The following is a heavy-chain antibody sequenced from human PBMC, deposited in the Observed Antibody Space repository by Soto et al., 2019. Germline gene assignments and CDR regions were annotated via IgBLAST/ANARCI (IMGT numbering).Heavy chain of an antibody. V-gene: IGHV5-51*01. Sequence: GDSLKLSCQGSGYSFTSYWIGCVRQMPGKGLEWMGIIYPGDSDTRYSPSFQGQVTISADKSISTAYLQWSSLKASDTAMYYCEKNGREPSVSRGYHYSLDYRGHGTPVA. CDR3: EKNGREPSVSRGYHYSLDY. D-gene: IGHD3-22*01. CDR1: GYSFTSYW. J-gene: IGHJ4*01. CDR2: IYPGDSDT.